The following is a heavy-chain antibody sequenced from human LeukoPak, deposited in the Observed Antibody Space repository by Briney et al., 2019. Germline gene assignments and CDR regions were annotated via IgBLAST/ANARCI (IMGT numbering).Heavy chain of an antibody. CDR2: ISSSGGGT. CDR3: VKDGVVPAASFDY. J-gene: IGHJ4*02. CDR1: EFTFSSYA. D-gene: IGHD2-2*01. Sequence: PGGSLRLSCAASEFTFSSYAMSWVRQAPGKGLEWVSGISSSGGGTYYADSVKGRFTISRDNSKNTLYLQMNSLRAEDTAVYYCVKDGVVPAASFDYWGQGTLVTVSS. V-gene: IGHV3-23*01.